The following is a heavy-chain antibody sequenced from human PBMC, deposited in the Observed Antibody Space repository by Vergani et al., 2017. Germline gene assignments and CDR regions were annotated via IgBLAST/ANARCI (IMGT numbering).Heavy chain of an antibody. D-gene: IGHD3-16*02. CDR2: IYSGGST. V-gene: IGHV3-66*01. Sequence: EVQLVESGGGLVQPGGSLRLSCAASGFTVSSNYMSWVRQAPGKGLEWVSVIYSGGSTYYADSVKGRFTISRDNSKNTLYLQMNSLRAEETAVYYCATPYDYVWGSYRFAFDIWGQGTMVTVSS. J-gene: IGHJ3*02. CDR3: ATPYDYVWGSYRFAFDI. CDR1: GFTVSSNY.